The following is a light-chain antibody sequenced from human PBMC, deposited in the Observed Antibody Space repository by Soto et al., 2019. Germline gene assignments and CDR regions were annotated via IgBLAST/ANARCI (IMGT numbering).Light chain of an antibody. CDR1: QSVSSSY. CDR2: GAS. CDR3: HQYDKAPQT. Sequence: EIVLTQSAGTLSLSPGERATLSCRASQSVSSSYLAWYQQKPGQAPRLLVYGASSRVTGIPDKFSGSGSGADYSLTISRREPEDSAVYYCHQYDKAPQTFGQGTKVDI. J-gene: IGKJ2*01. V-gene: IGKV3-20*01.